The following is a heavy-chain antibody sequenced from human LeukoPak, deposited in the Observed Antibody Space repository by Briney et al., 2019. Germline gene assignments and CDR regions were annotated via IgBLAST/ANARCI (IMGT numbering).Heavy chain of an antibody. CDR2: ISGSGDST. CDR3: AKSRGSYWVPEFDY. Sequence: GGSLRLSCAASGFTFSNYAMSWVRQAPEKGLEWVSDISGSGDSTNYADSVKGRFTISRDNSKNTLYLQMNSLRAENTAIYYCAKSRGSYWVPEFDYWGQGTLVTVSS. D-gene: IGHD1-26*01. V-gene: IGHV3-23*01. CDR1: GFTFSNYA. J-gene: IGHJ4*02.